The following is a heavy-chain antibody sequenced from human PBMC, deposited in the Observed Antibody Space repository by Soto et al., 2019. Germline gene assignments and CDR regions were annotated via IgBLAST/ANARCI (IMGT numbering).Heavy chain of an antibody. CDR2: IIPILGIS. V-gene: IGHV1-69*02. CDR3: ATYCSGGSCSY. J-gene: IGHJ4*02. D-gene: IGHD2-15*01. Sequence: QVQLVQSGAEVKKPGSSVKVSCKASGGTFSSYTISWVRQAPGQGLEWMGRIIPILGISNSAPKFQGRVTSTADKSTSTAYMELSSLRSEDTAVYYCATYCSGGSCSYWGQGTLVTVSS. CDR1: GGTFSSYT.